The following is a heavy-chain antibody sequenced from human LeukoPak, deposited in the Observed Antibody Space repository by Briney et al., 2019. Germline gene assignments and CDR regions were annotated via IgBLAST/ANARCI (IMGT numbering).Heavy chain of an antibody. CDR1: GFTFGDYA. D-gene: IGHD2-15*01. J-gene: IGHJ4*02. CDR2: IRSKAYGGTT. V-gene: IGHV3-49*04. Sequence: PGRSLRLSCTASGFTFGDYAMSWVRQAPGKGLEWVGFIRSKAYGGTTEYAASVKGRFTISRDDSKSIAYLQMNSLKTEDTAVYYCTRGVASHDYWGQGTLVTVSS. CDR3: TRGVASHDY.